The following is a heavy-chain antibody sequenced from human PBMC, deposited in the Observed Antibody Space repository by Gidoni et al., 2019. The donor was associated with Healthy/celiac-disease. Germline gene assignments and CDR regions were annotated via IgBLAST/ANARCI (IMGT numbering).Heavy chain of an antibody. D-gene: IGHD3-22*01. V-gene: IGHV3-21*01. J-gene: IGHJ3*02. CDR3: ARDTNRAYYYDSSGYYSDAFDI. CDR1: GFTFRSYS. CDR2: ISSSSSYI. Sequence: EVQLVESGGGLVKPGGSLSLSCAASGFTFRSYSLNWVRQAPGKGLEWVSSISSSSSYIYYADSVKGRFTISRDNAKNSLYLQMNSLRAEDTAVYYCARDTNRAYYYDSSGYYSDAFDIWGQGTMVTVSS.